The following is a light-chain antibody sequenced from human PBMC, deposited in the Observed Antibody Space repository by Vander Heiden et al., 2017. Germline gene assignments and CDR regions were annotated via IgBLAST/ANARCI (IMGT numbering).Light chain of an antibody. Sequence: DIQMTLPPSSLSASVGDRVTIPCRASQSMSSYLNWQQQTPVKAPKLLIYAASSLQSVVPSRVSGSGSGTDRTLTISSLQPEYCSTYDCQPSYWNPHTFGRGTKLEIK. V-gene: IGKV1-39*01. CDR3: QPSYWNPHT. J-gene: IGKJ2*01. CDR2: AAS. CDR1: QSMSSY.